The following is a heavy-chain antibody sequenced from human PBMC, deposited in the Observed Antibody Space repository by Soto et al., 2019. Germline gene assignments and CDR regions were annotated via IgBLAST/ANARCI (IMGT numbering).Heavy chain of an antibody. CDR3: ALSFTRGSCSGP. Sequence: QITLKESGPTLVKPTQTLTLTCTFSGFSLSTSGVGVGWIRQPPGKALEWLALIYWDDDKRYSPSLKSRLTIPKDTSNAQVVRTMTNMNPVDTATYYCALSFTRGSCSGPRGRGTPVTVSS. CDR2: IYWDDDK. V-gene: IGHV2-5*02. J-gene: IGHJ5*02. CDR1: GFSLSTSGVG. D-gene: IGHD1-26*01.